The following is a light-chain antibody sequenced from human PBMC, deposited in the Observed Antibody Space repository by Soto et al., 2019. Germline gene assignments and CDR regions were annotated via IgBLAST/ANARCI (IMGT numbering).Light chain of an antibody. V-gene: IGLV2-14*01. Sequence: QSALTQPASVSVSPGQSITIPCTGTSSDVGGYNYVSWYQQHPGKAPKLMIYDVSNRPSGVSNRFSGSKSGNTASLTISGLQAEDEADYYCSSYTSSSTPHDFGTGTKLTVL. CDR3: SSYTSSSTPHD. CDR2: DVS. J-gene: IGLJ1*01. CDR1: SSDVGGYNY.